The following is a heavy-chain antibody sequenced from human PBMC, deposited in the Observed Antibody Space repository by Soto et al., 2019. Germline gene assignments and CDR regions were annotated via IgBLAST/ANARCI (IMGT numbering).Heavy chain of an antibody. D-gene: IGHD6-19*01. CDR1: GGSISSGGYY. CDR3: ATGIAVAGRAVWGMYD. CDR2: IYYSGST. J-gene: IGHJ6*02. V-gene: IGHV4-31*03. Sequence: QVQLQESGPGLVKPSQTLSLTCTVSGGSISSGGYYWSWIRQHPGKGLEWIGSIYYSGSTYYNPTLRSRITISVDKSKNRFTLKLSSVTAADTDVYYCATGIAVAGRAVWGMYDWGQGTTVTVSS.